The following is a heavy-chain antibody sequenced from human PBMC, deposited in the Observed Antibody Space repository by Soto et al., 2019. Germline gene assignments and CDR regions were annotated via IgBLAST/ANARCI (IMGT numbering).Heavy chain of an antibody. D-gene: IGHD5-18*01. CDR3: AKDMGVDTAMDYYYGMDV. Sequence: GGSLRLSCAASGFTFDDYVMHWVRQAPGKGLEWVSLISGDGGSTYYADSVKGRFTISRDNSKNSLYLQMNSLRTEDTALYYCAKDMGVDTAMDYYYGMDVWGQGTTVTVSS. V-gene: IGHV3-43*02. J-gene: IGHJ6*02. CDR1: GFTFDDYV. CDR2: ISGDGGST.